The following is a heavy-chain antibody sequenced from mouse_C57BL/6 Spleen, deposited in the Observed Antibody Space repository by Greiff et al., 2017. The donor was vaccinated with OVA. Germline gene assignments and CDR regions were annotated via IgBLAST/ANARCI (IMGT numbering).Heavy chain of an antibody. J-gene: IGHJ2*01. V-gene: IGHV5-4*01. CDR3: ARDGTTVVANYFDY. CDR2: FSDGGSYT. CDR1: GFTFRSYA. D-gene: IGHD1-1*01. Sequence: EVRLVESGGGLVKPGGSLKLSCAASGFTFRSYAMSWVRQTPEKRLEWVANFSDGGSYTYYPDNVKGRFTISRDNAKNKLYLQMSHLKSEDTAMYYCARDGTTVVANYFDYWGQGTTLTVSS.